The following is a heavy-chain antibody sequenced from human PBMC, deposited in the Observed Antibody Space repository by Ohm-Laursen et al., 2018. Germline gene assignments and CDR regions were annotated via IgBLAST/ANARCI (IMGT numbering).Heavy chain of an antibody. V-gene: IGHV3-53*01. CDR2: IYRGGST. CDR3: ARGGSDWAFDY. Sequence: GSLRLSCAASGFTVSSNYMSWVRQAPGKGLEWVSVIYRGGSTNYADSVKGRFTISRDNSKNTLYLQMNSLRAEDTAVYYCARGGSDWAFDYWGQGTLVTVSS. D-gene: IGHD6-19*01. CDR1: GFTVSSNY. J-gene: IGHJ4*02.